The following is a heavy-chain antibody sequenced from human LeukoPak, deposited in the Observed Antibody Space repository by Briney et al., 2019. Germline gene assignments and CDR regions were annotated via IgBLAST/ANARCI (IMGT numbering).Heavy chain of an antibody. J-gene: IGHJ4*02. D-gene: IGHD1-26*01. CDR2: INHRGST. Sequence: SETLSLTCAVYGESLSKYYWTWIRQSPGKGLEWIGEINHRGSTNLNPSLKSRVTLSVDTSKHQFSLKLTSMTAADAAVYYCASSVGSTDYWGQGTLVTVSP. V-gene: IGHV4-34*01. CDR1: GESLSKYY. CDR3: ASSVGSTDY.